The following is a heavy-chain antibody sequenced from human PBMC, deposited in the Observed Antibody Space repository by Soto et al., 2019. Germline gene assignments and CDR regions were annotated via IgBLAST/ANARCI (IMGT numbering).Heavy chain of an antibody. D-gene: IGHD3-22*01. CDR2: IYYSGST. CDR1: GGSVSSGSHY. Sequence: SETLSLTCTVSGGSVSSGSHYWSWIRQPPGKGLEWLGYIYYSGSTNYNPSLKSRVTISLDTSKNQFSLKLSSVTAEDTAVYYCARDYYKYYDSSGYYRSPAYWGQGTLVTVSS. J-gene: IGHJ4*02. CDR3: ARDYYKYYDSSGYYRSPAY. V-gene: IGHV4-61*01.